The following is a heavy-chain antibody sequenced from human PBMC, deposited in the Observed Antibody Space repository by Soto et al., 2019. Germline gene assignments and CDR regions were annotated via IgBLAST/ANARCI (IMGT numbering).Heavy chain of an antibody. Sequence: PGGSLRLSCAASGFTFSDYYMSWIRQAPGKGLEWVSYISSSSSYTNYADSVKGRFTISRDNAKNSLYLQMNSLRAEDTAVYYCARDTRPRSRITMVRGVAHRNFDYWGNGTLVTVPS. CDR1: GFTFSDYY. J-gene: IGHJ4*01. D-gene: IGHD3-10*01. V-gene: IGHV3-11*05. CDR2: ISSSSSYT. CDR3: ARDTRPRSRITMVRGVAHRNFDY.